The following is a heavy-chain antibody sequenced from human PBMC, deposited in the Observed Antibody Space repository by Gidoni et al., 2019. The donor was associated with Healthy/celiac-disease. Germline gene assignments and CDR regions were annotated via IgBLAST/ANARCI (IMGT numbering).Heavy chain of an antibody. Sequence: EVQLVESGGGLGKPGGSRRLSCAASGVTFSSYSMNWVRQAPGKGLEWVSSISSSSSYIYYADSVKGRFTISRDNAKNSLYLQMNSLRAEDTAVYYCAREGNYVGASPLDYWGQGTLVTVSS. CDR1: GVTFSSYS. D-gene: IGHD1-7*01. CDR3: AREGNYVGASPLDY. CDR2: ISSSSSYI. J-gene: IGHJ4*02. V-gene: IGHV3-21*01.